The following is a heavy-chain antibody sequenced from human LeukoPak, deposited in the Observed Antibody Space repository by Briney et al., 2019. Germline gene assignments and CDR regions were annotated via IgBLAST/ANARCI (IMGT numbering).Heavy chain of an antibody. CDR3: ARGSSTWYFDF. Sequence: GESLKISCQGSGYSFTDYWIGWVRQMPGKGLEWMGTIQTVDSHTTYSPSFQGQVTISVDKSISTAYLQWSSLKASDTAMYYCARGSSTWYFDFWGQGTLVTVSS. J-gene: IGHJ4*02. CDR1: GYSFTDYW. D-gene: IGHD6-13*01. CDR2: IQTVDSHT. V-gene: IGHV5-51*01.